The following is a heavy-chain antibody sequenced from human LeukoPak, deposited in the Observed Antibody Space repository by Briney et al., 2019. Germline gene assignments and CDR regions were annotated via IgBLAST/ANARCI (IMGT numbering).Heavy chain of an antibody. CDR2: IIPFIGVT. D-gene: IGHD2-2*02. V-gene: IGHV1-69*02. CDR1: GDTFSSHT. Sequence: ASVKVSCKASGDTFSSHTINWVRQAPGQGLEWMGRIIPFIGVTKYAQKSQARVTITADKSTSTAYMELSKDTAVYYCARGYCTSTTCYMYNWLDPWGQGTLVTVSS. J-gene: IGHJ5*02. CDR3: ARGYCTSTTCYMYNWLDP.